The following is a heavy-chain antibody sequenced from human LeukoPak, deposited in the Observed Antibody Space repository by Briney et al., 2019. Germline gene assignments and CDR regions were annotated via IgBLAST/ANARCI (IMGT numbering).Heavy chain of an antibody. D-gene: IGHD6-13*01. J-gene: IGHJ4*02. V-gene: IGHV3-48*03. CDR1: GFTFSSYE. Sequence: GGSLRLSCAASGFTFSSYEMNWVRQAPGKGLEWVSYISGSGSTIYYADSVKGRFTISRDNTKNFLYLQMNSLRAEDTAVYYCARSLRSSSGDYWGQGTLVTVSS. CDR3: ARSLRSSSGDY. CDR2: ISGSGSTI.